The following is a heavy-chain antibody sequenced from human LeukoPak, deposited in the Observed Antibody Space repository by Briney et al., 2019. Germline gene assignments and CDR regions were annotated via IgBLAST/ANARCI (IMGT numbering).Heavy chain of an antibody. CDR1: GFTFADYA. V-gene: IGHV3-43*02. Sequence: PGGSLRLSCAASGFTFADYAMHWVRQAPGKGLEWVSLISGDGGSTYYADSVKGRFTISRDNSKNSLYLQMNSLRTEDTALYYCAASPVPLLRYFDWSRYGMDVWGQGTTVTVSS. J-gene: IGHJ6*02. CDR2: ISGDGGST. CDR3: AASPVPLLRYFDWSRYGMDV. D-gene: IGHD3-9*01.